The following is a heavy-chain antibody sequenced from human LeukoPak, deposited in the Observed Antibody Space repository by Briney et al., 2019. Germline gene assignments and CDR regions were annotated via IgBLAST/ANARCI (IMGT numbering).Heavy chain of an antibody. CDR2: ISGTGGRT. V-gene: IGHV3-23*01. CDR1: GFTFSNYA. D-gene: IGHD3-16*01. CDR3: AKGLHGGVGYGVDV. J-gene: IGHJ6*02. Sequence: GGSLRLSCAASGFTFSNYAMTWVRQAPGKGLEWVSSISGTGGRTYSADSVKGRFTISRDNSKNTLYLQMKNLRVEHTAVYYCAKGLHGGVGYGVDVWGQGTTVSVSS.